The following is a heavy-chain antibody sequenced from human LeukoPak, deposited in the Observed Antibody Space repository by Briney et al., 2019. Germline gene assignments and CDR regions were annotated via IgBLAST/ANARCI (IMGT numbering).Heavy chain of an antibody. CDR1: GGSFSGYY. Sequence: SQTLSLTCAVYGGSFSGYYWSWIRQPPGKGLEWIGEINHSGSPNYNPSLKSRVTISVDTSKSQFALKLSSVTAADTAVYYCARGRVRYCSGGSCYLAYYYMDVWGKGTTVTVSS. D-gene: IGHD2-15*01. V-gene: IGHV4-34*01. J-gene: IGHJ6*03. CDR3: ARGRVRYCSGGSCYLAYYYMDV. CDR2: INHSGSP.